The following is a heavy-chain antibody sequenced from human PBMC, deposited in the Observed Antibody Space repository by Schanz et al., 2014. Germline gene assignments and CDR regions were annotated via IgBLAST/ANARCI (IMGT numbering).Heavy chain of an antibody. V-gene: IGHV3-15*01. CDR3: STDVTAVDYDAIGL. CDR2: IKSKVDGGTT. D-gene: IGHD4-17*01. Sequence: EVQLLESGGGVVQPGRSLRLSCATSGLNFDYYGMNWVRQAPGKGLEWVGRIKSKVDGGTTDNAAPVQGRFTISRDDSKNTLHLQMNSLKTEDTAVYYCSTDVTAVDYDAIGLWGQGTMVTVSS. J-gene: IGHJ3*01. CDR1: GLNFDYYG.